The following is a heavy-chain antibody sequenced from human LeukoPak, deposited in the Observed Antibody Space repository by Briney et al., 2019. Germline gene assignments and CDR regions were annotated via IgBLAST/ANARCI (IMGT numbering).Heavy chain of an antibody. CDR1: GGTFSSYA. CDR2: IIPILGIA. V-gene: IGHV1-69*04. J-gene: IGHJ4*02. D-gene: IGHD3-22*01. Sequence: ASVKVSCKASGGTFSSYAISWVRQAPGQGLEWMGRIIPILGIANYAQKFQGRATITADKSTSTAYMELSSLRSEDTAVYYCARPGELPNYYDSSGFDYWGQGTLVTVSS. CDR3: ARPGELPNYYDSSGFDY.